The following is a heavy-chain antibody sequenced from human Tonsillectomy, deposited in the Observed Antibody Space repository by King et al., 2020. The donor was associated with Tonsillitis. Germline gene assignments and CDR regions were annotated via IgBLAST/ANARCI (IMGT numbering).Heavy chain of an antibody. Sequence: VQLVESGGGLEQPGGSLRLSCAASGFTFSSYAMSWVRQAPGKGLEWVSGISGSGGSTNYADSVKGRFTISRDSSKNTLYLQMNSLRAEETAVYYCAKDGHSSGWYYFDYWGQGTLVTVSS. V-gene: IGHV3-23*04. CDR2: ISGSGGST. J-gene: IGHJ4*02. CDR3: AKDGHSSGWYYFDY. CDR1: GFTFSSYA. D-gene: IGHD6-19*01.